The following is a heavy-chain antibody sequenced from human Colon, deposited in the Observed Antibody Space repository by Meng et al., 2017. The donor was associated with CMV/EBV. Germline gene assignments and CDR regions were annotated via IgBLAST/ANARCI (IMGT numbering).Heavy chain of an antibody. D-gene: IGHD4-11*01. J-gene: IGHJ5*02. Sequence: ASVKVTCKASGYTFTSYYMHWVRQAPGQGLEWMGIINPSGGSTSYAQKFQGRVTMTRDTSTSTVYMELSSLRSEDTAVYYCARQYPQGWFDPWGQGTLVTVSS. CDR3: ARQYPQGWFDP. V-gene: IGHV1-46*01. CDR1: GYTFTSYY. CDR2: INPSGGST.